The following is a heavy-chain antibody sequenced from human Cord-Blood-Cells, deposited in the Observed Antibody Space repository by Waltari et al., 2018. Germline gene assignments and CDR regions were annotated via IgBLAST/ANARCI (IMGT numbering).Heavy chain of an antibody. CDR2: INHSGSN. CDR3: ARKRSSSWYGALDI. V-gene: IGHV4-34*01. J-gene: IGHJ3*02. CDR1: GGSFSGYY. Sequence: QVQLQQWGAGLLKPSETLSLTCAVYGGSFSGYYWSWIRQPPGKGLEWIGEINHSGSNNYGPTLKSRVTISVGTAKKQFSLKLVVVTAADTAVYYCARKRSSSWYGALDIWGQGTMVTVSS. D-gene: IGHD6-13*01.